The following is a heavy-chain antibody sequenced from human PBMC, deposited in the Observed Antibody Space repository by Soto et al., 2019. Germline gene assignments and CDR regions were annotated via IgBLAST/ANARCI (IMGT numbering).Heavy chain of an antibody. D-gene: IGHD3-3*01. CDR1: GFTFSSYA. Sequence: PGGSLRLSCAASGFTFSSYAMSWVRQAPGKGLEWVSAISGSGGSTYYADSVKGRFTISRDNSKNTLYLQMNSLRAEDTAVYYCAKEGGRHDFWSGYYLFPPFDYWGQGTLVTVSS. V-gene: IGHV3-23*01. CDR3: AKEGGRHDFWSGYYLFPPFDY. J-gene: IGHJ4*02. CDR2: ISGSGGST.